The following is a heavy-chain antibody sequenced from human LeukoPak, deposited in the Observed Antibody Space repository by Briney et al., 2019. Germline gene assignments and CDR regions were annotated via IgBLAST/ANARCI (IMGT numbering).Heavy chain of an antibody. Sequence: KPSETLSLTCTVSGGSISSSSYYWGWIRQPPGKGLEWIGSIYYSGSTYYNPSLKSRVTISVDTSKNQFSLKLSSVTAADTAVYYCARDSRFGEPYNWFDPWGQGTLVTVSS. J-gene: IGHJ5*02. D-gene: IGHD3-10*02. CDR3: ARDSRFGEPYNWFDP. CDR2: IYYSGST. CDR1: GGSISSSSYY. V-gene: IGHV4-39*07.